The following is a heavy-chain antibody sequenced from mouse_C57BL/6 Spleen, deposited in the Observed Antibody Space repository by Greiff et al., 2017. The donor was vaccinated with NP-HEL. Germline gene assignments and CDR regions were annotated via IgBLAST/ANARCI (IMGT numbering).Heavy chain of an antibody. V-gene: IGHV6-6*01. CDR2: IRNKANNHAT. CDR3: TRRPLYYYGSSHFDY. J-gene: IGHJ2*01. CDR1: GFTFSDAW. Sequence: EVKVVESGGGLVQPGGSMKLSCAASGFTFSDAWMDWVRQSPEKGLEWVAEIRNKANNHATYYAESVKGRFTISRDDSKSSVYLQMNSLRAEDTGIYYCTRRPLYYYGSSHFDYWGQGTTLTVSS. D-gene: IGHD1-1*01.